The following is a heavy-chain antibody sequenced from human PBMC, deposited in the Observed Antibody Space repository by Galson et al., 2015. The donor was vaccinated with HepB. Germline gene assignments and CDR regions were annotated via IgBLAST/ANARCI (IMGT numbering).Heavy chain of an antibody. CDR1: GFTFSYYA. J-gene: IGHJ3*02. D-gene: IGHD3-22*01. V-gene: IGHV3-23*01. CDR3: ARERTPLYNFDSSGDAFDM. Sequence: SLRLSCAASGFTFSYYAMSWVRQAPGKGLEWVSGISGTGGMIYYADSVKGRFTISRDNSKNTVYVQMNSLRVEDTAVYYCARERTPLYNFDSSGDAFDMWGQGTMVTVSS. CDR2: ISGTGGMI.